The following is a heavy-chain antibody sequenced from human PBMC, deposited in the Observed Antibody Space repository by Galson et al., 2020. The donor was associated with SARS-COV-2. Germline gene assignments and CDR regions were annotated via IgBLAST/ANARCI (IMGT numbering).Heavy chain of an antibody. CDR1: GGSISSGDYY. Sequence: SETLSLTCTVSGGSISSGDYYWSWIRQPPGKGLEWIGNIYDSGSTDYNYNPSLKSRVTISVDTSKNQFSLKLRSVTAADTAVYYCARDRRSSSWGWARIHDYWGQGTQVNVSS. D-gene: IGHD6-13*01. CDR2: IYDSGST. V-gene: IGHV4-30-4*01. CDR3: ARDRRSSSWGWARIHDY. J-gene: IGHJ4*02.